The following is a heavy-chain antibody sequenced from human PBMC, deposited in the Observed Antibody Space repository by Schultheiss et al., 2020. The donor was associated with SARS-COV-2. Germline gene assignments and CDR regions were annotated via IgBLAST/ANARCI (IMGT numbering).Heavy chain of an antibody. CDR3: ARVFGMAAAPRPFDP. J-gene: IGHJ5*02. CDR2: IYHSGST. CDR1: GGSISKGGYY. D-gene: IGHD6-25*01. V-gene: IGHV4-31*03. Sequence: TLSLTCTVSGGSISKGGYYWNWIRQHPGKGLEWIGHIYHSGSTFYNPSLKSRLTISVDTSENQFSLKLSSVTAADTAVYYCARVFGMAAAPRPFDPWGQGALVTVSS.